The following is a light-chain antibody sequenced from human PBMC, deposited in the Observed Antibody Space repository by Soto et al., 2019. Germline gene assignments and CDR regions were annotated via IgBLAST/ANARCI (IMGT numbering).Light chain of an antibody. J-gene: IGKJ5*01. Sequence: DNQRTQAPSSLASSVRNRVTITCRASQSISSYLNWYQKKPGKAPNLLIYDASRLQSGVPSRFSGSGGGTDFTLSISSVQPEDFATYFCQQSYMDPITFGQGTRLEIK. V-gene: IGKV1-39*01. CDR1: QSISSY. CDR2: DAS. CDR3: QQSYMDPIT.